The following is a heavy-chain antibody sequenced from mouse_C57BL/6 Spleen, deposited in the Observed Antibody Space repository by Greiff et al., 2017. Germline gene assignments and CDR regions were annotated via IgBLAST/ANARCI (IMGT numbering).Heavy chain of an antibody. Sequence: QVQLQQSGPELVKPGASVKISCKASGYAFSSSWMNWVKQRPGKGLEWIGRIYPGDGDTNYDGKFKGKATLTADKSSSTAYMQLSSLTSEDSAVYFCARNWDHFDYWGQGTTLTVSS. CDR2: IYPGDGDT. V-gene: IGHV1-82*01. CDR3: ARNWDHFDY. CDR1: GYAFSSSW. J-gene: IGHJ2*01. D-gene: IGHD4-1*01.